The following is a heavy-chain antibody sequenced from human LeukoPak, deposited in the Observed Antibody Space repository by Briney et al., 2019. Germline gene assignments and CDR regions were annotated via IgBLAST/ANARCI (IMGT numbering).Heavy chain of an antibody. CDR3: ARLPTYGSGRGGYFDY. V-gene: IGHV4-61*01. CDR1: GGSISSGSYY. D-gene: IGHD3-10*01. Sequence: SETLSLTCAVSGGSISSGSYYWSWIRQPPGKGLEWIGYIYYSGSTNYNPSLKSRVTISVDTSKNQFSLKLSSVTAADTAVYYCARLPTYGSGRGGYFDYWGQGTLVTVSS. CDR2: IYYSGST. J-gene: IGHJ4*02.